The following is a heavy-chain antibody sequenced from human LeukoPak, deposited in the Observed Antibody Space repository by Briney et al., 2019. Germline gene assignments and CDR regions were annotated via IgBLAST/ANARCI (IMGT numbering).Heavy chain of an antibody. V-gene: IGHV3-21*01. D-gene: IGHD5-24*01. Sequence: GGSLRLSCAASGFTFSSYSMNWVRQAPGKGLEWVSSISSSSSYIYYADSVKGRFTISRDNAKNSLYLQMNSLRAGDTAVYYCALRGRWLHRHAFDIWGQGTMVTVSS. CDR2: ISSSSSYI. J-gene: IGHJ3*02. CDR1: GFTFSSYS. CDR3: ALRGRWLHRHAFDI.